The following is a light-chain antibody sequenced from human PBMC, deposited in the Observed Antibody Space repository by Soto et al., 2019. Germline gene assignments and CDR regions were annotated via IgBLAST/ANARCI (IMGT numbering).Light chain of an antibody. CDR2: DAS. CDR3: LQRSNWPPLLS. J-gene: IGKJ4*01. Sequence: EIRLTQSPATLSLTPGERATLSCRASQSVSSYLAWYQQKPGQAPRLLIYDASSRATGIPARFSGSGSGTDFTLTISRLEPEDFAFYYCLQRSNWPPLLSFGGGTKVDIK. V-gene: IGKV3-11*01. CDR1: QSVSSY.